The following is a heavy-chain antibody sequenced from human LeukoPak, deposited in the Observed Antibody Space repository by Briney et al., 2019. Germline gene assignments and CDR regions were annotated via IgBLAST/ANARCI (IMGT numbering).Heavy chain of an antibody. J-gene: IGHJ4*02. D-gene: IGHD6-19*01. Sequence: GGSLRLSCAASGFTFSSYAMSWVRQAPGKGLEWVSSISGSGGSTYYADSVKGRFTISRDNSKNTLYLQMNSLRAEDTAVYYCAKDLKEWLVTSCDYWGQGTLVTVSS. V-gene: IGHV3-23*01. CDR1: GFTFSSYA. CDR2: ISGSGGST. CDR3: AKDLKEWLVTSCDY.